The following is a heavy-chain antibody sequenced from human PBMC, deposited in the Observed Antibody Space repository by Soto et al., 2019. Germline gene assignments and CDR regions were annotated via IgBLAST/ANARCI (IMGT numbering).Heavy chain of an antibody. CDR2: IYYSGST. J-gene: IGHJ5*02. Sequence: SETLSLTCTVSGGSISSSSYYWGWIRQPPGKGLEWIGSIYYSGSTYYNPSLKSRVTISVDTSKNQFSLKLSSVTAADTAVYYCARRYSGTEDDNWFDPWGQGTLVTVSS. CDR1: GGSISSSSYY. V-gene: IGHV4-39*01. D-gene: IGHD1-26*01. CDR3: ARRYSGTEDDNWFDP.